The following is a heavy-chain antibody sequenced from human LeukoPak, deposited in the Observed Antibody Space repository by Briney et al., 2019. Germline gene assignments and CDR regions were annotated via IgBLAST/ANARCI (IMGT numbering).Heavy chain of an antibody. CDR2: ISSSSSYT. D-gene: IGHD6-19*01. CDR1: GFTFSDYY. V-gene: IGHV3-11*06. J-gene: IGHJ4*02. Sequence: PGGSLRLSCAASGFTFSDYYMSWIRQAPGKGLGWVSYISSSSSYTNYADSVKGRFTISRDNAKNSLYLQMNSLRAEDTAMYYCARQVAGKRFDYWGQGTLVTVSS. CDR3: ARQVAGKRFDY.